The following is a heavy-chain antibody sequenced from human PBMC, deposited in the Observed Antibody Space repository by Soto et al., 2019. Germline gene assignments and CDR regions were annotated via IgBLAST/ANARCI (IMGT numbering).Heavy chain of an antibody. CDR3: ARRGSGNYYDY. CDR1: GFTFSSYA. CDR2: ISGSSDST. Sequence: EVQLLESGGGLVQPGGSLRLSCAASGFTFSSYAMRWVRQAPGKGLEWVSSISGSSDSTYYADSVKGRFTISRDNSQNTLYLQMNSLRAEDTAVYYCARRGSGNYYDYWGQGTLVTVSS. J-gene: IGHJ4*02. D-gene: IGHD1-26*01. V-gene: IGHV3-23*01.